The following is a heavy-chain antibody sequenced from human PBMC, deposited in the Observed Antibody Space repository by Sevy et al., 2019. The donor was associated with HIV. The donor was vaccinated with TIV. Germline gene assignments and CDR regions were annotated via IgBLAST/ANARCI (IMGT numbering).Heavy chain of an antibody. D-gene: IGHD3-22*01. Sequence: GGSLRLSCAASGFTFTNYAMNWVRQAPGKGLEWVSTIFGARGVIYDADSLKGRFTISRDNSKNTPYLQMDSLRAEDTAVYYCAGGRYDSSGSFDAFDIWGQGTMVTVSS. CDR3: AGGRYDSSGSFDAFDI. V-gene: IGHV3-23*01. CDR2: IFGARGVI. CDR1: GFTFTNYA. J-gene: IGHJ3*02.